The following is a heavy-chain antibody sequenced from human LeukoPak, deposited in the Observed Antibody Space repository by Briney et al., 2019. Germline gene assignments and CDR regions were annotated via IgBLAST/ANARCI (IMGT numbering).Heavy chain of an antibody. CDR1: GGTFISYA. CDR2: IIPIFGTA. CDR3: ARSIFYGDYAPWYYFDY. D-gene: IGHD4-17*01. Sequence: GASVKVSCKASGGTFISYAISWVRQAPGQGLEWRGGIIPIFGTANYAQKFQGRVTITTDESTSTAYMELSSLRSEDTAVYYCARSIFYGDYAPWYYFDYWGQGTLVTVSS. J-gene: IGHJ4*02. V-gene: IGHV1-69*05.